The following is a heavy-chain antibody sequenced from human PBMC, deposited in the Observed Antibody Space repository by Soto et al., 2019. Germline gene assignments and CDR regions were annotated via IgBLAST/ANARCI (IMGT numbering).Heavy chain of an antibody. CDR2: ISGSGGST. V-gene: IGHV3-23*01. Sequence: GSLRLSCAASGFTVSSYGMSWVRQAPGKGLEWVSAISGSGGSTYYADSVKGRFTISRDNSKNTLYLQVNSLRAEDTAVYYCAKCQDYQLQHYYYYYYMDVWGKGTTVTVSS. CDR1: GFTVSSYG. J-gene: IGHJ6*03. D-gene: IGHD2-2*01. CDR3: AKCQDYQLQHYYYYYYMDV.